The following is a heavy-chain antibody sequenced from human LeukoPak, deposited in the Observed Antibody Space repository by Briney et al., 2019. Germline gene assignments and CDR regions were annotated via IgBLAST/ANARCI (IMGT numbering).Heavy chain of an antibody. CDR3: AKDGGSSSSNDAFDI. Sequence: GGSLRLSCAASGFTFSSYGMHWVRQAPGKGLEWVAFIRYDGSNKYYADSVKGRFTISRDNSKNTLYLQMNSLRAEDTAVYYCAKDGGSSSSNDAFDIWGQGTMVTVSS. CDR2: IRYDGSNK. V-gene: IGHV3-30*02. D-gene: IGHD6-6*01. J-gene: IGHJ3*02. CDR1: GFTFSSYG.